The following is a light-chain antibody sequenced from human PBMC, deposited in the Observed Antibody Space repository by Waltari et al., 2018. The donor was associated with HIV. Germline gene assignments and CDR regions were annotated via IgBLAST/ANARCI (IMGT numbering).Light chain of an antibody. CDR3: YSYAGSRTGYV. Sequence: QSALTQPASVSGSPGQSITISCTGTSRDIGRYNLVSWYQQHPGKAPKLMIYAGSKRPSGVSNRFSGSKSGNTASLTISGLQAEDEADYYCYSYAGSRTGYVFGTGTKVTVL. CDR2: AGS. CDR1: SRDIGRYNL. V-gene: IGLV2-23*01. J-gene: IGLJ1*01.